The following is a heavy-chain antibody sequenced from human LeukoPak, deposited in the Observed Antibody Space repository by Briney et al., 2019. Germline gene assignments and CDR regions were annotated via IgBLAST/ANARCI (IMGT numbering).Heavy chain of an antibody. CDR1: GFTFSNAW. D-gene: IGHD4-23*01. Sequence: GGSLRLSCAASGFTFSNAWMSWVRQAPGKGLEWVSSIGISSSHTFYADSVKGRFTISRDNAENSVYLQMNSLRAEDTAVYYCAKDLTTVATPYYYYYMDVWGKGTTVTVSS. CDR3: AKDLTTVATPYYYYYMDV. J-gene: IGHJ6*03. CDR2: IGISSSHT. V-gene: IGHV3-21*01.